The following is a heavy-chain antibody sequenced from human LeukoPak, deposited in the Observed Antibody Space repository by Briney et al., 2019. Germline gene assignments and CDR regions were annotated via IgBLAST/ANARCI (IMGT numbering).Heavy chain of an antibody. Sequence: PGGSLRLTCAASGFTFSSYAMHWVRQAPGKGLEWVAVISYDGSNKYYADSVKGRFTISRDNSKNTLYLQMNSLRAEDTAVYYCARDLGYSGYDSPMDYWGQGTLVTVSS. CDR1: GFTFSSYA. CDR3: ARDLGYSGYDSPMDY. CDR2: ISYDGSNK. D-gene: IGHD5-12*01. V-gene: IGHV3-30-3*01. J-gene: IGHJ4*02.